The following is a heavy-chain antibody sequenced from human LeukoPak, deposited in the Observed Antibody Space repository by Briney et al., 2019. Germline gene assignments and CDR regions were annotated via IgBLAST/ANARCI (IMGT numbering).Heavy chain of an antibody. J-gene: IGHJ4*02. CDR2: INPDGSST. CDR1: GFSFSTYW. CDR3: ARVGRTPPFN. Sequence: GGSLRLSCAASGFSFSTYWMHWVRQAPGKRLVWVSQINPDGSSTDYADSVKGRFTSSRDNAKNTVYLQMNSLRAEDTAVYYCARVGRTPPFNWGQGTLVTVSS. V-gene: IGHV3-74*01.